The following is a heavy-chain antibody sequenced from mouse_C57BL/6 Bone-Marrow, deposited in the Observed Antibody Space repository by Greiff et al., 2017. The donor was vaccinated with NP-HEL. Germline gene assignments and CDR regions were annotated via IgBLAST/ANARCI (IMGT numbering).Heavy chain of an antibody. J-gene: IGHJ3*01. CDR2: IYPRSGNT. V-gene: IGHV1-81*01. Sequence: VKVVESGAELARPGASVKLSCKASGYTFTSYGISWVKQRTGQGLEWIGEIYPRSGNTYYNEKFKGKATLTADKSSSTAYMELRSLTSEDSAVYFCARTAQATFFAYWGQGTLVTVSA. CDR3: ARTAQATFFAY. CDR1: GYTFTSYG. D-gene: IGHD3-2*02.